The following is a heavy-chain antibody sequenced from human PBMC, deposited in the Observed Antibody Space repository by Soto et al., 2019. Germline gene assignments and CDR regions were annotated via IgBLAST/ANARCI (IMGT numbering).Heavy chain of an antibody. V-gene: IGHV5-51*01. CDR2: INPGDSDT. CDR3: ATSYGYSYDYYYGIDV. D-gene: IGHD4-17*01. J-gene: IGHJ6*02. CDR1: GFSFSKYK. Sequence: PGEALKISWEGSGFSFSKYKIGWVRQMPGKGLEWMGIINPGDSDTRYSPSFQGQVTISADKSISTAYLQWSTLKASDTATYYCATSYGYSYDYYYGIDVWGQGTTVTVSS.